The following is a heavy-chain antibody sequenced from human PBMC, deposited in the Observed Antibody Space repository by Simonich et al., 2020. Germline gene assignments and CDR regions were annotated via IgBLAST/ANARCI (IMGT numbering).Heavy chain of an antibody. Sequence: QVQLVQSGAEVKKPGASVKVSCKASGYTFTSDGISGVRQAPGQGREWMGWISAYNGNTSYAQKLQGRVTMTTDTSTSTAYMELRSLRSDDTAVYYCARDQGGRAAAATDYWGQGTLVTVSS. V-gene: IGHV1-18*01. CDR1: GYTFTSDG. J-gene: IGHJ4*02. D-gene: IGHD6-13*01. CDR3: ARDQGGRAAAATDY. CDR2: ISAYNGNT.